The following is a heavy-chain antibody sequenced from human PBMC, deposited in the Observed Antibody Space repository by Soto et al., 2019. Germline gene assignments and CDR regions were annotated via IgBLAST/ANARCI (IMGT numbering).Heavy chain of an antibody. Sequence: LSLTCTVSGGSINSGDYYWTWVRQPPGKGLEWIGYIYYDGNSQHNPSLKSRVTMSIDTSKNQFSLNLSSVTAADTAVYYCARDRRWLPRGPNNWLDLWGQGTQVTVSS. J-gene: IGHJ5*02. V-gene: IGHV4-30-4*01. CDR2: IYYDGNS. D-gene: IGHD5-12*01. CDR1: GGSINSGDYY. CDR3: ARDRRWLPRGPNNWLDL.